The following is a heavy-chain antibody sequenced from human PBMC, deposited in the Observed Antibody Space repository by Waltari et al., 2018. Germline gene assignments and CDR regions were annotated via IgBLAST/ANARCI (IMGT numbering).Heavy chain of an antibody. V-gene: IGHV5-51*03. J-gene: IGHJ3*02. CDR1: GYSFTSYW. D-gene: IGHD3-3*01. CDR2: IYPGDSDT. CDR3: ARKPLLNGVVNAFDI. Sequence: EVQLVQSGAEVKKPGESLKISCKGSGYSFTSYWIGWVRRLPGKGLEWLGIIYPGDSDTRYSPSFQGQVTISADKSISTAYLQWSSLKASDTAMYYCARKPLLNGVVNAFDIWGQGTMVTVSS.